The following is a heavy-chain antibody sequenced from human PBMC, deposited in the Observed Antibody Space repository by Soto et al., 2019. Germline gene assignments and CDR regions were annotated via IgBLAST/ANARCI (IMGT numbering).Heavy chain of an antibody. CDR2: INPNSGGT. CDR1: GYIFTGYH. CDR3: ARGELPIYYYGMDV. Sequence: ASVKVSCKASGYIFTGYHMHWVRQAPGQGLEWVGWINPNSGGTKYAQKFQGRVTMTRDTSISTAYMELSSLRSDDTAVYYCARGELPIYYYGMDVWGQGTTVTVSS. D-gene: IGHD1-7*01. J-gene: IGHJ6*02. V-gene: IGHV1-2*02.